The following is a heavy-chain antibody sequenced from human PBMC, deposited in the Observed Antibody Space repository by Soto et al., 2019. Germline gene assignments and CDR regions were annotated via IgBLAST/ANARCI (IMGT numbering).Heavy chain of an antibody. Sequence: SETLSLTCSVSGGSISSNSYSWGWIRQPPGKGLEWIGTLYSSRDTYYNPSLKSRVTISADTSQNQFSLDLTSVTATDTAVYFCARHPGYCSGGSCNGQYTWEVWGQGTTVTVS. D-gene: IGHD2-15*01. CDR3: ARHPGYCSGGSCNGQYTWEV. CDR1: GGSISSNSYS. V-gene: IGHV4-39*01. J-gene: IGHJ6*02. CDR2: LYSSRDT.